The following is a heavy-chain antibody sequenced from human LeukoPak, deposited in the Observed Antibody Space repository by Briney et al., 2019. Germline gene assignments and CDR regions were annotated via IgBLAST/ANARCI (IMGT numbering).Heavy chain of an antibody. CDR2: IGGSGAGT. J-gene: IGHJ6*03. CDR3: AKGLATGVGPYMGYHYYMDV. D-gene: IGHD3-16*01. V-gene: IGHV3-23*01. Sequence: GGSLRLSCTTSKFNFNSYGMTWVRQAPGKGLEWVSTIGGSGAGTYYADSVKGRFTISRDNSKNTLSLQMNSLRAEDAAVYYCAKGLATGVGPYMGYHYYMDVWGKGTTVTVSS. CDR1: KFNFNSYG.